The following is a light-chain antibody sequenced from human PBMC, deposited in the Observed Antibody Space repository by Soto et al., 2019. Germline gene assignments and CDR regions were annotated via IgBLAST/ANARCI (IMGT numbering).Light chain of an antibody. CDR3: MSYTGSSGRI. Sequence: QSVLTQPASVSGSPGQSITISCTGTSSDVGGYDYVSWYKQNPGKAPKLMIYEVSNRPSGVSKRFSGSKSGNTASLTISGLQAEDEGDYYCMSYTGSSGRIFGTGTKVTVL. V-gene: IGLV2-14*01. CDR2: EVS. CDR1: SSDVGGYDY. J-gene: IGLJ1*01.